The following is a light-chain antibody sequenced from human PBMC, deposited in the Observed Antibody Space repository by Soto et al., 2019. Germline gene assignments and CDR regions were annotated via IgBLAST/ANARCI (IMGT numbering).Light chain of an antibody. CDR1: QYITTT. Sequence: EIVMTQPPVTLSVSPGERATLSCRASQYITTTVAWYQQKSGQAPRLLIYSGFTRATGVPARFSGSGSGTDFTLTITSLQSEDLGVYYCQQYKEWPTTFGQGTKVDIK. CDR2: SGF. J-gene: IGKJ1*01. CDR3: QQYKEWPTT. V-gene: IGKV3-15*01.